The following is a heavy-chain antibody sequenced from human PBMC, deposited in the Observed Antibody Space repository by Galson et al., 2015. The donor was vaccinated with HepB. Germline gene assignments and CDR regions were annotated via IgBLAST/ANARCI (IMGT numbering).Heavy chain of an antibody. CDR3: AYGMDV. Sequence: SLRLSCAASGFTFSRFPMNWARQAPGKGLEWVSYISSDGSRTRYADSVKGRFTISRDNAKDSLYLQMNSLRAEDTAVYYCAYGMDVWGQGTTVTVSS. V-gene: IGHV3-48*04. J-gene: IGHJ6*02. CDR2: ISSDGSRT. D-gene: IGHD3-10*01. CDR1: GFTFSRFP.